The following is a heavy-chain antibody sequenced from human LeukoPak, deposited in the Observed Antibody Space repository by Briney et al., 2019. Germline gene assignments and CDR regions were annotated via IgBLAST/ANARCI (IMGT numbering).Heavy chain of an antibody. J-gene: IGHJ4*02. CDR1: GFTFSSYA. D-gene: IGHD3-16*02. V-gene: IGHV3-23*01. Sequence: GGSLRLSCAASGFTFSSYAMSWVRQAPGKGLEWVSAISGSGGSTYYADSVKGQFTISRDNSKNTLYLQMNSLRAEDTAVYYCAKLWVMITFGGVIDIEAPGSSGDYWGQGTLVTVSS. CDR2: ISGSGGST. CDR3: AKLWVMITFGGVIDIEAPGSSGDY.